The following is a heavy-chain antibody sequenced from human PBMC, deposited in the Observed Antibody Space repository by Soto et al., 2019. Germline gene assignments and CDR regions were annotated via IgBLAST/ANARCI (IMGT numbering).Heavy chain of an antibody. J-gene: IGHJ4*02. D-gene: IGHD4-17*01. CDR2: INAGNDNT. V-gene: IGHV1-3*01. Sequence: ASVKVSCKASGYTFTSYAMHWVRQAPGQRLEWMGWINAGNDNTKYSQKFQGRVTITRDTSASTAYMELSSLRSEDTAVYYCASGIVTVTTGYFDYWGQGTLVTVSS. CDR3: ASGIVTVTTGYFDY. CDR1: GYTFTSYA.